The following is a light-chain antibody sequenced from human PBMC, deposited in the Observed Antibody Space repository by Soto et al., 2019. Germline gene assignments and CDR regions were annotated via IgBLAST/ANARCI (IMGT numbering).Light chain of an antibody. CDR1: QSVSSGS. Sequence: EIVLTQSPGTLSLSPGERATLSCRASQSVSSGSLAWYQQKPGQAPRLLISGASSRATGIPVRFSGSGSGTDFTLTISRLEPEDFAVYYCQQYGTSPRTFGQGTKVEIK. CDR3: QQYGTSPRT. V-gene: IGKV3-20*01. CDR2: GAS. J-gene: IGKJ1*01.